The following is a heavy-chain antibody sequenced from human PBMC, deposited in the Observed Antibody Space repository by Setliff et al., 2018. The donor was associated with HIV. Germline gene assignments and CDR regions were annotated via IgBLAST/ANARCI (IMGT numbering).Heavy chain of an antibody. D-gene: IGHD3-10*01. CDR3: ARDNSYYYGSGSHYWXXMDV. CDR1: GGSIRSTSHY. CDR2: IYYSGST. V-gene: IGHV4-39*07. Sequence: SETLSLTCTVSGGSIRSTSHYWGWIRQPPGKGLEWIGSIYYSGSTHYNPSLKSRVTISVDTSKNQFSLKLSSVTAADTAVYYCARDNSYYYGSGSHYWXXMDVWGQGTTVTVSS. J-gene: IGHJ6*01.